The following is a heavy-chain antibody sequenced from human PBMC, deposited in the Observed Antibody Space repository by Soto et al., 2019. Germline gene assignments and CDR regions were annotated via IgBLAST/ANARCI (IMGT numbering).Heavy chain of an antibody. J-gene: IGHJ4*02. CDR1: GFTFSNYA. CDR2: ISSTGGST. V-gene: IGHV3-23*01. Sequence: EVQLLESGGGLVQPGGSLRLSCAASGFTFSNYAMSWVRQPPGKGLEWVSGISSTGGSTYYADSVKGRFTISRDNSKNTLYLQMNSLRAEDTAVYYCAKDLSGGWEFDYWGQGTLVTVSS. D-gene: IGHD6-19*01. CDR3: AKDLSGGWEFDY.